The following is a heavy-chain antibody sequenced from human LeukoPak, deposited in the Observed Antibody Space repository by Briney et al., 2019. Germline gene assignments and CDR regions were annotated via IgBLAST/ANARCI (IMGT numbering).Heavy chain of an antibody. V-gene: IGHV3-48*03. J-gene: IGHJ4*02. CDR2: ISSSGSTI. CDR1: GFTFSSYA. D-gene: IGHD4/OR15-4a*01. CDR3: AGRAGAYSHPYDY. Sequence: PGGSLRLSCAASGFTFSSYAMHWVRQAPGKGLEWVSYISSSGSTIYYADSVKGRFTISRDNAKNSLYLQMNSLRAEDTAVYYCAGRAGAYSHPYDYWGQGTLVTVSS.